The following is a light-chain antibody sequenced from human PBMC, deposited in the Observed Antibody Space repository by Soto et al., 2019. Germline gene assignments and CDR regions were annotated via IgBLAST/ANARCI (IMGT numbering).Light chain of an antibody. V-gene: IGLV2-14*01. Sequence: QSALTQPPSASGSPGQSVTISCAGTSSDVGGYNYVSWYQQHPGKAPKVMIYEVSKRPSGVSHRFSGSKSGNTASLTISGLQAEDEADYYCSSFTSTSTFVFGSGTKVTVL. CDR3: SSFTSTSTFV. CDR1: SSDVGGYNY. J-gene: IGLJ1*01. CDR2: EVS.